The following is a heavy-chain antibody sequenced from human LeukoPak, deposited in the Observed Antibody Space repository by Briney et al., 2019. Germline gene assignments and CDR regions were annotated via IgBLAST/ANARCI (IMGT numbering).Heavy chain of an antibody. CDR1: GGSISSSSYY. V-gene: IGHV4-39*01. D-gene: IGHD3-10*01. J-gene: IGHJ4*02. CDR2: IYYSGST. CDR3: ARRVWFGSEGFDY. Sequence: SETLSLTCTVSGGSISSSSYYWGWIRQPPGKGLEWIGSIYYSGSTYYNPSLKSRVTISVDTSKNQFSLKLSSVTAADTAVHYCARRVWFGSEGFDYWGQGTLVTVSS.